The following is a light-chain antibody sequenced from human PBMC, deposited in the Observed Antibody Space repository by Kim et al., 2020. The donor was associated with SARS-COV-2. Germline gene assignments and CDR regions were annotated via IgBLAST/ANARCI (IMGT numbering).Light chain of an antibody. Sequence: ASVGDGVTITCRASQDIANYLVWYQQKPGKVPRVLVYAASALKSGVPSRFSGSRSGTDFTLTISNLQPEDVATYYCQKYDSAPWTFGQGTKVDIK. CDR3: QKYDSAPWT. CDR2: AAS. CDR1: QDIANY. V-gene: IGKV1-27*01. J-gene: IGKJ1*01.